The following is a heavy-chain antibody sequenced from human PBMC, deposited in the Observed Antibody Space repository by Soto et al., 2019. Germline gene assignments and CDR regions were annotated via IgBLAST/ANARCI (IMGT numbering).Heavy chain of an antibody. CDR2: IYPGDSDT. J-gene: IGHJ6*02. Sequence: GESLKISCKGSGYSFTSYWIGWVRQMPGKGLEWMGIIYPGDSDTRYSPSFQGQVTISADKSISTAYLQWSSLKASDTAMYYCAGLFTLGGSPYYYYGMDVWGQGTTVTVSS. D-gene: IGHD1-26*01. V-gene: IGHV5-51*01. CDR1: GYSFTSYW. CDR3: AGLFTLGGSPYYYYGMDV.